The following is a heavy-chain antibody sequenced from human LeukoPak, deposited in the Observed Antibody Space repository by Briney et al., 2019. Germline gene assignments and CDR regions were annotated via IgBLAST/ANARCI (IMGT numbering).Heavy chain of an antibody. V-gene: IGHV3-23*01. Sequence: GGSLRLSCAASGFTFSSYVMSWVRQAPGKGLEWVSAISGSGGSTYYADSVKGRFTISRDNSKNTLYLQMNSLRAEDTAVYYCAKITTVTSSNWFDPWGQGTLVTVSS. D-gene: IGHD4-17*01. CDR2: ISGSGGST. J-gene: IGHJ5*02. CDR3: AKITTVTSSNWFDP. CDR1: GFTFSSYV.